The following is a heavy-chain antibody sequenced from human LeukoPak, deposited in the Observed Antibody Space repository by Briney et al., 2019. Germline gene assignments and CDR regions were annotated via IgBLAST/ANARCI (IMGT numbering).Heavy chain of an antibody. V-gene: IGHV3-30*02. J-gene: IGHJ5*02. CDR3: ARARKSGGITMIRGVKDRGWFDP. CDR2: IRYDGSNK. CDR1: GFTFSSYG. Sequence: GGSLRLSCAASGFTFSSYGMHWVRQAPGKGLEWVAFIRYDGSNKSYADSVKGRFTISRDNSKNTLYLQMNSLRAEDTAVYYCARARKSGGITMIRGVKDRGWFDPWGQGTLVTVSS. D-gene: IGHD3-10*01.